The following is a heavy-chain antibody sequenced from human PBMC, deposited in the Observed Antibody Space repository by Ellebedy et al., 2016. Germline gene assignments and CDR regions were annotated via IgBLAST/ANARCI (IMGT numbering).Heavy chain of an antibody. J-gene: IGHJ5*02. D-gene: IGHD4-11*01. CDR1: GFTLSDFY. CDR3: GRVTVESTDHA. V-gene: IGHV1-2*02. Sequence: ASVKVSCRASGFTLSDFYIHWVRQAPGQKFEWMGWINPKSGGTRYAQKFQGRVTMTRDTSTNTAYMEVTNLTSDDTAVYYCGRVTVESTDHAWGRGTLVTVSS. CDR2: INPKSGGT.